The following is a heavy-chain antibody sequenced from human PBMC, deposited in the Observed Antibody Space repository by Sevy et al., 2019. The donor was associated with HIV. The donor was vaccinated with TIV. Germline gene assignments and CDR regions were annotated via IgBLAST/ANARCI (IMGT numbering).Heavy chain of an antibody. CDR1: CASISSSGYY. CDR2: IRYSGST. D-gene: IGHD6-19*01. CDR3: AGPILTYRSGWSYYDH. J-gene: IGHJ4*02. V-gene: IGHV4-39*01. Sequence: SETLSLTCTVSCASISSSGYYWGWIRQPPGKGLEWIASIRYSGSTYYNPSLRSRVTISADASKNQFSLKLNSVTAADTAVYYCAGPILTYRSGWSYYDHWGQGTVVTVSS.